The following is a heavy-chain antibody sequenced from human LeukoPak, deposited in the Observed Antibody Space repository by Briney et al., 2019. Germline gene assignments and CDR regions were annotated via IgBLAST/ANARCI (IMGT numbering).Heavy chain of an antibody. V-gene: IGHV4-59*08. CDR2: IYYSGST. CDR1: GGSISSYY. Sequence: SETLSLTCTVSGGSISSYYWSWIRQPPGKGLEWIGYIYYSGSTNYNPSLKSRVTISVDTSKNQFSLRLSSVTAADTAVYYCARGYGLDWFDPWGQGTLVTVSS. D-gene: IGHD1-1*01. J-gene: IGHJ5*02. CDR3: ARGYGLDWFDP.